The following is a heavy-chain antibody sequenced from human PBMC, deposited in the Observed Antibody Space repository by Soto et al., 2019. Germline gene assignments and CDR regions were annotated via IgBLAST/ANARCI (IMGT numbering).Heavy chain of an antibody. CDR3: AREMDTALSMDV. CDR1: GYTFTGYY. Sequence: GASVKVSCKASGYTFTGYYMHWVRQAPGQGLEWMGWISAYNGNTNYAQKFQGRVTITADESTSTAYMELSSLRSEDTAVYYCAREMDTALSMDVWGQGTTVTVSS. V-gene: IGHV1-18*04. CDR2: ISAYNGNT. J-gene: IGHJ6*02. D-gene: IGHD5-18*01.